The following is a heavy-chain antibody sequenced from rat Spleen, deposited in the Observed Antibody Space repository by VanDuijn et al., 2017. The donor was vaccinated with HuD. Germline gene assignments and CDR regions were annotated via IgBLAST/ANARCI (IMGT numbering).Heavy chain of an antibody. V-gene: IGHV5-31*01. CDR3: TTVVQGHGFAY. D-gene: IGHD1-1*01. J-gene: IGHJ3*01. CDR2: ITNTGGGV. CDR1: GFTFNKYW. Sequence: EVQLVESGGGLVQPGRSLKLSCVASGFTFNKYWMNWIRQAPGKGLEWVASITNTGGGVYYPDSVKGRFTISRDNAQNTLYLQLNSLRSEDTATYYCTTVVQGHGFAYWGQGTLVTVSS.